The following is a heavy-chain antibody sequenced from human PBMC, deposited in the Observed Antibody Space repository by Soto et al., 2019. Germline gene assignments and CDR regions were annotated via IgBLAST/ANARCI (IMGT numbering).Heavy chain of an antibody. V-gene: IGHV4-59*08. CDR3: ARLRSWEIFGVVTNYYYYYMDV. D-gene: IGHD3-3*01. J-gene: IGHJ6*03. Sequence: SETLSLTCTVSGGSISSYYWSWIRQPPGKGLEWIGYIYYSGSTNYNPSLKSRVTISVDTSKNQFSLKLSSVTAADTAVYYCARLRSWEIFGVVTNYYYYYMDVWGKGTTVTVSS. CDR1: GGSISSYY. CDR2: IYYSGST.